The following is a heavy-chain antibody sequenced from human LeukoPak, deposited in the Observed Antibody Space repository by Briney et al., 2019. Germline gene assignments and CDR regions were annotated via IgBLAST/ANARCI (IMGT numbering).Heavy chain of an antibody. CDR3: ARDNRNYYYYYYMDV. Sequence: PSETLSLTCAVSGVAISRGGYAWNWIRQPPGKGLEWIAYIYHSGTTYYNPSLKSRATISVDTSKNQFSLKLSSVTAADTAVYYCARDNRNYYYYYYMDVWGKGTTVTVSS. V-gene: IGHV4-30-4*07. J-gene: IGHJ6*03. CDR1: GVAISRGGYA. CDR2: IYHSGTT.